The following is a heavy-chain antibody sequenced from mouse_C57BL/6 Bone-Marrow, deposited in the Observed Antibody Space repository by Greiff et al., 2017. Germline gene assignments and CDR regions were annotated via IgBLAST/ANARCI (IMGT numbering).Heavy chain of an antibody. CDR2: IDPSDSYT. CDR1: GYTFTSYW. Sequence: VQLQQPGAELVMPGASVKLSCKASGYTFTSYWMHWVKQRPGQGLEWIGEIDPSDSYTNYNQKFKGKSTLTVDKSSSTAYMQLSSLTSEDSAVYYCARESNYGSSYDCDYWGQGTTLTVSS. V-gene: IGHV1-69*01. CDR3: ARESNYGSSYDCDY. J-gene: IGHJ2*01. D-gene: IGHD1-1*01.